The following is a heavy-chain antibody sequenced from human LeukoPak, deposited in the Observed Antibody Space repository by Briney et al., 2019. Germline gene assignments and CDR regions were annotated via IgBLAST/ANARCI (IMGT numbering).Heavy chain of an antibody. CDR1: GFTFSSYC. V-gene: IGHV3-21*01. J-gene: IGHJ5*02. D-gene: IGHD6-6*01. Sequence: GGSLRLSCAASGFTFSSYCMNWVRQAPGKGLEWVSSISGSSSYIYYADSMKGRFTISRDNGKNSLYLQMNSLRAEDTAVYFCARGSSNVAARNNWFDPWGQGTLVTVSS. CDR3: ARGSSNVAARNNWFDP. CDR2: ISGSSSYI.